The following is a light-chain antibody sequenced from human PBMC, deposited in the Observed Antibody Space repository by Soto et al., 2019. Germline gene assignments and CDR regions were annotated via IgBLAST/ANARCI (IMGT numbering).Light chain of an antibody. CDR1: SSDVGGYDF. V-gene: IGLV2-14*01. CDR2: AVS. CDR3: NSYTGTAGVV. J-gene: IGLJ2*01. Sequence: QSALTQPASVSGSPGQSITISCTGTSSDVGGYDFVSWYQQYPGKAPKLIIYAVSDRPSGVSNRFSGSKSGNTASLTISGLQAEDEADYYCNSYTGTAGVVFGGGTKLTVL.